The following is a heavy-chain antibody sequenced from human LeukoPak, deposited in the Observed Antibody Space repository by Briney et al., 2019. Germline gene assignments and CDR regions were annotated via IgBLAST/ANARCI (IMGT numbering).Heavy chain of an antibody. CDR1: GGSISSSSYY. J-gene: IGHJ6*03. D-gene: IGHD3-10*01. Sequence: SETLSLTCTVSGGSISSSSYYWGWIRQPPGKGLEWIGSIYYSGSTYYNPSLKSRVTISVDTSKNQFSLKLSSVTAADTAVYYCARGIPPNAYYYYYYYMDVWGKGTTVTVSS. CDR2: IYYSGST. V-gene: IGHV4-39*07. CDR3: ARGIPPNAYYYYYYYMDV.